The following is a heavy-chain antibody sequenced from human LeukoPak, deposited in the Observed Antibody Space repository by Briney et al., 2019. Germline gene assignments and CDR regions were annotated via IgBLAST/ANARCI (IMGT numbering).Heavy chain of an antibody. Sequence: KPSETLSLTCTVSGGSISSFYWSWIRQAPGKGLEWIGNLYYSGSTNYNPSLKSRVTISVDTSKNQFSLELSSVTAADTAVYYCARTTEGGYTYDYFYYYYMDVWGKGTTVTISS. CDR1: GGSISSFY. J-gene: IGHJ6*03. CDR2: LYYSGST. CDR3: ARTTEGGYTYDYFYYYYMDV. D-gene: IGHD5-18*01. V-gene: IGHV4-59*01.